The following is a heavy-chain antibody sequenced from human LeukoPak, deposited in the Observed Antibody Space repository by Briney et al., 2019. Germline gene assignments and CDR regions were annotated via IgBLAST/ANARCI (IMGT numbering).Heavy chain of an antibody. J-gene: IGHJ4*02. CDR1: GFTFSSYG. CDR3: AKARYFDWLDDY. V-gene: IGHV3-30*02. CDR2: IRYDGTNK. Sequence: GGSLRLSCAASGFTFSSYGMHWVRQAPGKGLEWVAFIRYDGTNKYYADSVKGRFTISRDNSKNTLYLQMNSLRAEDTAVYYCAKARYFDWLDDYWGQGTLVTVSS. D-gene: IGHD3-9*01.